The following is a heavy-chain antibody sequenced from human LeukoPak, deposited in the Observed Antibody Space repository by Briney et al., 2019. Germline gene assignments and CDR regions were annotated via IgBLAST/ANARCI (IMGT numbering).Heavy chain of an antibody. CDR1: GGSFSGFY. J-gene: IGHJ5*02. CDR2: INHSGST. D-gene: IGHD3-10*01. Sequence: SETLSLTCAAYGGSFSGFYWSWIRQPPGKGLEWIGEINHSGSTNYNPSLKSRVTISVDTSKNQFSLKLSSVTAADTAVYYCASFSGHNWFDPWGQGTLVTVSS. V-gene: IGHV4-34*01. CDR3: ASFSGHNWFDP.